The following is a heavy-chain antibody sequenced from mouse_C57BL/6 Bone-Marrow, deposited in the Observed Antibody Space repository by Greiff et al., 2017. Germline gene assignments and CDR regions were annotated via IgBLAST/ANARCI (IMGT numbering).Heavy chain of an antibody. Sequence: EVNVVESGGGLVQPGGSMKLSCVASGFTFSNYWMNWVRQSPEKGLEWVAQIRLKSDNYATHYAESVKGRFTISRDDSKSSVYLQMNNLRAEETGIYYCTVRYPGYWGQGTTLTVSS. CDR3: TVRYPGY. V-gene: IGHV6-3*01. D-gene: IGHD1-1*01. CDR2: IRLKSDNYAT. J-gene: IGHJ2*01. CDR1: GFTFSNYW.